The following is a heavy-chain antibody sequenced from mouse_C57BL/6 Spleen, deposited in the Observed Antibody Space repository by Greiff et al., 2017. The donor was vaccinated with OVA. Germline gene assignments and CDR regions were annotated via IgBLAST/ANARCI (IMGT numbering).Heavy chain of an antibody. V-gene: IGHV1-15*01. J-gene: IGHJ2*01. CDR2: IDPETGGT. Sequence: QVQLQQSGAELVRPGASVTLSCKASGYTFTDYEMHWVKQTPVHGLEWIGAIDPETGGTAYNQKFKGKAILTADKSSSTAYMELRSLTSEDSAVYYCTRIDDYDVGPFDDWGQGTTLTVSS. CDR1: GYTFTDYE. D-gene: IGHD2-4*01. CDR3: TRIDDYDVGPFDD.